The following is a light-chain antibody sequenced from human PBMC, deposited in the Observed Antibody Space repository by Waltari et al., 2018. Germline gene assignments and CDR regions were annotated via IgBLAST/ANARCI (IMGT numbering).Light chain of an antibody. CDR1: QRVLYRSNNYNY. V-gene: IGKV4-1*01. CDR3: QQYYSVPPT. CDR2: WAS. Sequence: DIVMTQSPDSLAVSLGERATTNCKSSQRVLYRSNNYNYLAWYQQKPGQPPKLLIYWASTRESGVPDRFSGSGSGTDFTLTISSLQAEDVAVYYCQQYYSVPPTFGQGTKVEIK. J-gene: IGKJ1*01.